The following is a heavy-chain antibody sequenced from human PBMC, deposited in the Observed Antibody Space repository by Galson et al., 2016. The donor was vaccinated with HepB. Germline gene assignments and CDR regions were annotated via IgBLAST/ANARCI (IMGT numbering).Heavy chain of an antibody. V-gene: IGHV1-69*13. D-gene: IGHD2-2*01. J-gene: IGHJ3*02. CDR1: RGIFTNYG. Sequence: SVKVSCKASRGIFTNYGISWVRQAPGQGLEWMGGIIPSFATAKYAQKFQDRATITADESTTTAYMELSSLTSDDTAVYYCARVRSGDFCSSSSCYWRGGLDIWGQGTMVTVSS. CDR3: ARVRSGDFCSSSSCYWRGGLDI. CDR2: IIPSFATA.